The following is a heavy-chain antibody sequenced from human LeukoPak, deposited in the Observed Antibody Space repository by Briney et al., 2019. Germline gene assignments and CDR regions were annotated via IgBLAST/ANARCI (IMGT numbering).Heavy chain of an antibody. CDR1: GGSISSYY. D-gene: IGHD3-10*01. V-gene: IGHV4-4*07. CDR3: ARGGYYGSGNDFRFDP. Sequence: SETLSLTCTVSGGSISSYYWSWIRQPAGKGLESIGHISTSGSTNYNPSLKSRVTMSVDTSKNQFSLKLSSVTAADTAVYYCARGGYYGSGNDFRFDPWGQGTLVTVSS. CDR2: ISTSGST. J-gene: IGHJ5*02.